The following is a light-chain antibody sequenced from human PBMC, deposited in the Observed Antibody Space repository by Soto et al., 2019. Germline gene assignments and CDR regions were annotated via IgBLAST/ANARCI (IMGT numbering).Light chain of an antibody. V-gene: IGKV3D-20*02. CDR2: GGS. CDR3: HQRQSWPRT. CDR1: QSVSSNH. J-gene: IGKJ1*01. Sequence: DIVLTQSPGTLSLSPGERATLSCRASQSVSSNHLAWYQQKPGQAPRLLIYGGSSRATGIPVRFSGSGSGTDFTLTISDVQPEDFAVYYCHQRQSWPRTFGQGTKVDIK.